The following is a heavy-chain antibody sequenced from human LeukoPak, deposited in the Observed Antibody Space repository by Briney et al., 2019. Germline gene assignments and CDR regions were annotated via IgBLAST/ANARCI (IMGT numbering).Heavy chain of an antibody. CDR3: ARDIVVVPAAPQTGFPTANPDAFDI. Sequence: GASVKVSCKASGYTFTSYGISWVRQAPGQGLEWMGWISAYNGNTNYAQKLQGGVTMTTDTSTSTAYMELRSLRSDDTAEYYCARDIVVVPAAPQTGFPTANPDAFDIWGQGTMVTVSS. J-gene: IGHJ3*02. CDR1: GYTFTSYG. CDR2: ISAYNGNT. D-gene: IGHD2-2*01. V-gene: IGHV1-18*01.